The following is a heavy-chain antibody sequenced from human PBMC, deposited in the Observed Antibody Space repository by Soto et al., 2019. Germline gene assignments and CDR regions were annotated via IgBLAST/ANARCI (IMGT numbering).Heavy chain of an antibody. CDR2: ISTYNGDT. Sequence: ASVKVSCKASGYTFTSYGISWVRQAPGQGLEWMGWISTYNGDTNYAQKLQGRVTMTTDTSTSTAYMELRSLRSDDTAVYYCARGAVVTGVWSTLTDYWGQGTLVTVSS. J-gene: IGHJ4*02. CDR1: GYTFTSYG. CDR3: ARGAVVTGVWSTLTDY. V-gene: IGHV1-18*04. D-gene: IGHD7-27*01.